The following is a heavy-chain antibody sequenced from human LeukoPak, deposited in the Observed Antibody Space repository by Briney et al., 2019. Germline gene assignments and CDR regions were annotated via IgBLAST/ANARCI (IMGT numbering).Heavy chain of an antibody. J-gene: IGHJ4*02. V-gene: IGHV3-15*01. Sequence: GGSLRLSCAASGFTFSSAWLSWVCQAPGKGLEWVGRIKSKTDGGTTDYAAPVKGRFTISRDDSKNKLFLQMNSLKTEDTAVYYCTTEGYCRGGNCYSYDNWGQGTLVTVSS. D-gene: IGHD2-15*01. CDR2: IKSKTDGGTT. CDR3: TTEGYCRGGNCYSYDN. CDR1: GFTFSSAW.